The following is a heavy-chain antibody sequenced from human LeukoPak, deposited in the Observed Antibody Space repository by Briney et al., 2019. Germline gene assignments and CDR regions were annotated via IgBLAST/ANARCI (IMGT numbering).Heavy chain of an antibody. J-gene: IGHJ5*02. V-gene: IGHV1-18*01. CDR3: ARERDCSNYDNWFDP. D-gene: IGHD4-11*01. CDR2: ISPYNGNT. CDR1: GYTFTSYG. Sequence: AAVKVSYKASGYTFTSYGISGVRQAPGQGPSWMGWISPYNGNTNYAQQLQGRVTLTTDTSTNTAYMELRSLRPADTAMYYCARERDCSNYDNWFDPWGQGTLVTVSS.